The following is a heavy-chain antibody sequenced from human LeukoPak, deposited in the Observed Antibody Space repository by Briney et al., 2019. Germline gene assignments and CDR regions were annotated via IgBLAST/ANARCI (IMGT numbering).Heavy chain of an antibody. CDR3: ARDPTNYYDSSGYYFYTFDY. J-gene: IGHJ4*02. Sequence: PGGSLRLSCAASGFTFSSYAMHWVRQAPGKGLEWVAVISYDGSNKYYADSVKGRFTISRDNSKNTLYLQMNSLRAEDTAVYYCARDPTNYYDSSGYYFYTFDYWGQGTLVTVSS. D-gene: IGHD3-22*01. CDR1: GFTFSSYA. CDR2: ISYDGSNK. V-gene: IGHV3-30-3*01.